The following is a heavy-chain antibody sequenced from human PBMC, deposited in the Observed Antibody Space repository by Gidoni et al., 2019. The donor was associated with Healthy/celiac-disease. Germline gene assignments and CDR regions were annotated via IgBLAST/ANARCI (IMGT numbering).Heavy chain of an antibody. CDR1: RFPFSSYA. CDR3: AKGYDFWSGYSVYFDY. CDR2: ISGSGGST. J-gene: IGHJ4*02. D-gene: IGHD3-3*01. Sequence: EVQLLESGGGLVQPGGSLRLSCAASRFPFSSYAMSWVRQAPGKGLEWVSAISGSGGSTYYADSVKGRFTISRDNSKNTLYLQMNSLRAEDTAVYYCAKGYDFWSGYSVYFDYWGQGTLVTVSS. V-gene: IGHV3-23*01.